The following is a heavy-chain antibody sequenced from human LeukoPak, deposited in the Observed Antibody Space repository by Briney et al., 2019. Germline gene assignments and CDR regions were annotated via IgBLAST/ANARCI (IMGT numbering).Heavy chain of an antibody. Sequence: PGGSLRLSCAASGFTFSSYEMNWVRQAPGKGLEWVSYISSSGSTIYYADSVKGRSTITRDNAKNSLYLQMKSLRAEDTAVYYCARNRYYAWAYYGMDVWGQGTTVTVSS. CDR3: ARNRYYAWAYYGMDV. D-gene: IGHD3-10*01. CDR1: GFTFSSYE. CDR2: ISSSGSTI. V-gene: IGHV3-48*03. J-gene: IGHJ6*02.